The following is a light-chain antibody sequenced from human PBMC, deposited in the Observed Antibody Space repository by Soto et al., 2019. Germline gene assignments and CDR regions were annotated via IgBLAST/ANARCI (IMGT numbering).Light chain of an antibody. CDR2: DTY. J-gene: IGKJ1*01. CDR1: QSITSW. Sequence: DIQRTQSPSTVSASVGDRVTMAFRASQSITSWLAWYQQKPGKAPKVLIYDTYSLKSGVPSRFSGSRSGTDFTLTISALPHDDFATYFRQQYYSYSTLGQGTKVDIK. V-gene: IGKV1-5*01. CDR3: QQYYSYST.